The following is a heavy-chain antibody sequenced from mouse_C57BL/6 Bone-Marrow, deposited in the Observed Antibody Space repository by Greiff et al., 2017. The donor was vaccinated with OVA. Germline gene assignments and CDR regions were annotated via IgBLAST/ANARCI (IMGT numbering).Heavy chain of an antibody. CDR1: GYTFTSYW. CDR3: ARPYGSLYYFDY. CDR2: IYPSDSET. Sequence: VQLQQSGAELVRPGSSVKLSCKASGYTFTSYWMDWVKQRPGQGLEWIGNIYPSDSETHYNQKFKDKATLTVDKSSSTAYMQLSSLTSEDSAVYYCARPYGSLYYFDYWGQGTTLTVSS. D-gene: IGHD1-1*01. J-gene: IGHJ2*01. V-gene: IGHV1-61*01.